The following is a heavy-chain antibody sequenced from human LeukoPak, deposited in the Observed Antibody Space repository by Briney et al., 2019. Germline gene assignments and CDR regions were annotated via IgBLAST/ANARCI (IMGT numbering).Heavy chain of an antibody. D-gene: IGHD6-19*01. J-gene: IGHJ4*02. Sequence: PGGSLRLSCAASGFTVSSNYMSWVRQAPGKGLEWVSVTYTGGSTYYADSVKGRFTISRDNSKNTVYLQTNSLRGDDTAVYYCASQGEQRYNSGWPPFDYWGQGTLVTVSS. V-gene: IGHV3-66*04. CDR1: GFTVSSNY. CDR2: TYTGGST. CDR3: ASQGEQRYNSGWPPFDY.